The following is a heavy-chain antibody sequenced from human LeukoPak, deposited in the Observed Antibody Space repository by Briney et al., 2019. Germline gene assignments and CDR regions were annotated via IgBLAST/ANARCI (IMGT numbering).Heavy chain of an antibody. CDR2: IIPIFGTA. CDR1: GGTFSSYA. CDR3: ARVPPPPYSSSSFYNWFDP. V-gene: IGHV1-69*06. Sequence: ASVKVSCKASGGTFSSYAISWVRQAPGQGLEWMGGIIPIFGTANYAQKFQGRVTITADKSTSTAYMELSSLRSEDTAMYYCARVPPPPYSSSSFYNWFDPWGQGTLVTVSS. D-gene: IGHD6-6*01. J-gene: IGHJ5*02.